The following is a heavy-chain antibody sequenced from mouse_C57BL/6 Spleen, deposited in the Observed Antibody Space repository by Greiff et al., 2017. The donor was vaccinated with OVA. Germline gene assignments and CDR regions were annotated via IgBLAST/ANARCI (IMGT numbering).Heavy chain of an antibody. V-gene: IGHV1-42*01. CDR3: ARWRRDSSGYGWFAY. CDR2: INPSTGGT. D-gene: IGHD3-2*02. CDR1: GYSFTGYY. J-gene: IGHJ3*01. Sequence: EVQLQQSGPELVKPGASVKISCKASGYSFTGYYMNWVKQSPEKSLEWIGEINPSTGGTTYNQKFKAKATLTVDKSSSTAYMQLKSLTSEDSAVYYCARWRRDSSGYGWFAYWGQGTLVTVSA.